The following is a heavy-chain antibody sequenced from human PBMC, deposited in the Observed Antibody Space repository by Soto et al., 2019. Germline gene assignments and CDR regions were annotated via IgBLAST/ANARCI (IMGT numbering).Heavy chain of an antibody. CDR2: ISAYNGNT. Sequence: ASVKVSCKASGYTFTSYVISWVRQAPGQGLEWMGWISAYNGNTNYAQKLQGRVTMTTDTSTSTAYMELRSLRSDDTAVYYCAYGMGYYGSGSPFDYWGQGTLVTVSS. D-gene: IGHD3-10*01. J-gene: IGHJ4*02. CDR3: AYGMGYYGSGSPFDY. CDR1: GYTFTSYV. V-gene: IGHV1-18*01.